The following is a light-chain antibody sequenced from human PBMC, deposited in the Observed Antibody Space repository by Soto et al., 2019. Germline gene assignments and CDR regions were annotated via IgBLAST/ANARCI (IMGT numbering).Light chain of an antibody. J-gene: IGKJ1*01. CDR3: QQSNSPPWT. Sequence: DIQMTQSPSSLSASVGDRVTITCRASPSISNYLNWYQQKPGEAPKLLIYGASTLQGGVPSRFSGSSSGTEFTLIICTLLPEDCATYYCQQSNSPPWTFGQGTKVEIK. CDR2: GAS. CDR1: PSISNY. V-gene: IGKV1-39*01.